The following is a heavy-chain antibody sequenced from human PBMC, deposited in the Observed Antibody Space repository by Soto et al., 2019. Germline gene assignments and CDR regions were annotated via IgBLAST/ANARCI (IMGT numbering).Heavy chain of an antibody. CDR3: ARDQGSSWYSSYGMDV. Sequence: SETLSLTCTVSGGSISSGGYYWSWIRQHPGKGLEWIGYIYYSGSTYYNPSLKSRVTISVDTSKNQFSLKLSSVTAADTALYYCARDQGSSWYSSYGMDVWGQGTTVTVSS. D-gene: IGHD6-13*01. V-gene: IGHV4-31*03. J-gene: IGHJ6*02. CDR1: GGSISSGGYY. CDR2: IYYSGST.